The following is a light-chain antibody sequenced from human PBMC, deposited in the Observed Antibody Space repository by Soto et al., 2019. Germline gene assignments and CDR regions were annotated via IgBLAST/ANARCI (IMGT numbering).Light chain of an antibody. CDR3: QQYNSWPLT. V-gene: IGKV3-15*01. J-gene: IGKJ4*01. CDR2: GAS. CDR1: QSVYSN. Sequence: EVLMTQSPATLSVSPGERVTLSCRASQSVYSNLAWYQQKPGQAPRLLIYGASTRDTSLPARFSGSGSGTEFTLTISSLQSEDFAVYYCQQYNSWPLTFGGGTKVEIK.